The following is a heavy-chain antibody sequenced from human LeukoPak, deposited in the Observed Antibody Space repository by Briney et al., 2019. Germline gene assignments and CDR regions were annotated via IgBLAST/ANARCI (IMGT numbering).Heavy chain of an antibody. CDR1: GFTFSSYE. D-gene: IGHD1-26*01. V-gene: IGHV3-48*03. CDR2: ISSSGSTL. J-gene: IGHJ4*02. CDR3: MRWSSGTYRFDC. Sequence: GGSLRLSCAASGFTFSSYEMNWVRQAPGKGLEWVSYISSSGSTLYYADSVKGRFTISRDNAKNSLSLQMNSLRAGDTSVYYSMRWSSGTYRFDCWGQGTLVTVSS.